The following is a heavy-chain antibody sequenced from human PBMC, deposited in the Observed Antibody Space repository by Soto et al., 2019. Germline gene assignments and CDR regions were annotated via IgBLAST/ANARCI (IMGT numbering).Heavy chain of an antibody. CDR1: GYTFTDYG. J-gene: IGHJ4*02. D-gene: IGHD6-19*01. V-gene: IGHV1-18*04. Sequence: QVQLVQSGAEVKKPGASVKVSCKASGYTFTDYGISWVRQAPGQGLEWMGWISTYNGNTIYEQKIQGRVTMTTDTSTSTAYVELSSLRSDDTAVYYCAREEGISDWHAFDYWGQGTLVTVSS. CDR3: AREEGISDWHAFDY. CDR2: ISTYNGNT.